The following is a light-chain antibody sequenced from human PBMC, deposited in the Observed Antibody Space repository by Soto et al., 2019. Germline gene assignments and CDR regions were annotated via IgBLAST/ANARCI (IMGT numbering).Light chain of an antibody. CDR3: QQSYNTPLT. Sequence: IEVTQSPSSLAASVGDRVTITCRASQTIGTYLNWYRHKSGAAPELLIYDASTLQSGVPSRFRGGASGTDFTLTISSLQLDDFATYYCQQSYNTPLTFGPGTKVDIK. CDR2: DAS. V-gene: IGKV1-39*01. CDR1: QTIGTY. J-gene: IGKJ3*01.